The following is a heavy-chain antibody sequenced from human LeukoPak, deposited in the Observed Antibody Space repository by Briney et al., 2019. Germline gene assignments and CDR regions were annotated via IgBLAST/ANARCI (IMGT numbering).Heavy chain of an antibody. CDR3: ARSAGSSGVQFDY. D-gene: IGHD6-6*01. Sequence: SETLSLTCTVSGGSISSYYWSWIRQPPGKGLEWIGYIYYSGSTNYNPSLKSRVTISVDTSKNQFSLKLSSVSAADTAVYYCARSAGSSGVQFDYWGQGTLVTVSS. V-gene: IGHV4-59*08. J-gene: IGHJ4*02. CDR1: GGSISSYY. CDR2: IYYSGST.